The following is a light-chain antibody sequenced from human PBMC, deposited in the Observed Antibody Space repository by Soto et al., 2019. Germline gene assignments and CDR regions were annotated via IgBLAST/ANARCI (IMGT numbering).Light chain of an antibody. Sequence: DIVMTQTPLSLSVTPGQPASISCKSSQTLLRSDGKNYMYWYLQKPGQPPQLLISEVSNRFSGVPEKSSGSGSGTDFTLKISRVEAEDVGGYYCLQTIRLPYTFGQGTKLEIK. CDR3: LQTIRLPYT. J-gene: IGKJ2*01. V-gene: IGKV2D-29*01. CDR1: QTLLRSDGKNY. CDR2: EVS.